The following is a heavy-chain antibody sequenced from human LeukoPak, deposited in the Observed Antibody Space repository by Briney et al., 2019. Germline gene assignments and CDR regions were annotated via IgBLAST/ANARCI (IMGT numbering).Heavy chain of an antibody. J-gene: IGHJ5*02. D-gene: IGHD2-2*01. CDR2: IPYDGSNK. Sequence: PGGSLRLSCAASGFTFSNSGMHWVRQTPGKGLEWVAFIPYDGSNKYYADSVKGRFTISRDNSRNTLYLQMNSLRAEDTAVYYCAKEYQPNWFDPWGQGTLVTVSS. V-gene: IGHV3-30*02. CDR3: AKEYQPNWFDP. CDR1: GFTFSNSG.